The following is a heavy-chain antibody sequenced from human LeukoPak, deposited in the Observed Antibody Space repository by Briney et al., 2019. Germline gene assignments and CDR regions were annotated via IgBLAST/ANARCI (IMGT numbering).Heavy chain of an antibody. Sequence: SQTLSLTCTVSGGSISSGGYYWSWIRQPAGKGLEWIGRIYTSGSTNYNPSLKSRVTMSVDTSKNQFSLKLSSVTAADTAVYYCARGGPLFPHWYFDLWGRGTLVTVSS. V-gene: IGHV4-61*02. CDR3: ARGGPLFPHWYFDL. CDR2: IYTSGST. J-gene: IGHJ2*01. D-gene: IGHD3-16*01. CDR1: GGSISSGGYY.